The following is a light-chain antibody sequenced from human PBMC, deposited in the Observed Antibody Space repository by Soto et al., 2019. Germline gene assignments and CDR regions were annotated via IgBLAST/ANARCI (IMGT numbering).Light chain of an antibody. Sequence: DIQMTQSPSSLSASVGDRVTITCQASQDIAKYLNWYQQKPGNAPKLLIYDASELHAGVPSRFSGSGSGTDFTCTISRVKLEDFATYYCQQYDDLLSFGGGTKVEIK. V-gene: IGKV1-33*01. CDR3: QQYDDLLS. CDR1: QDIAKY. J-gene: IGKJ4*01. CDR2: DAS.